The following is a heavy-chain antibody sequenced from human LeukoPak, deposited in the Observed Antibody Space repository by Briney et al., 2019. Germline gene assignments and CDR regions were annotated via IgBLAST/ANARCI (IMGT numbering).Heavy chain of an antibody. CDR3: ARDLPLSTPDEWLAFDY. Sequence: GGSLRLSCAASGFTFSSYSMNWVRQAPGKGLEWVSYISSSSSNIYYADSVKGRFTISRDNDKNSLYLQMNSLRAEDTAVYYCARDLPLSTPDEWLAFDYWGQGTLVTVSS. CDR1: GFTFSSYS. V-gene: IGHV3-48*01. D-gene: IGHD6-19*01. J-gene: IGHJ4*02. CDR2: ISSSSSNI.